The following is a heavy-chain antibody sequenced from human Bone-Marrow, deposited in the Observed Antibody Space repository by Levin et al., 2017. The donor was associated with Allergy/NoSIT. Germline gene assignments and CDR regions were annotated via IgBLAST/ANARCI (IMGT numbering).Heavy chain of an antibody. Sequence: GESLKISCAASGCTCRNSSMNWVRQAPGKGLEWVSYISDSSSSIFYADSVKGRFTSSRDNAKNSLFLQMNSLRDEDTAVYYCARDCPHLSYSSTWYYYYGMDVWGQGTTVTVSS. V-gene: IGHV3-48*02. D-gene: IGHD6-13*01. CDR1: GCTCRNSS. CDR2: ISDSSSSI. CDR3: ARDCPHLSYSSTWYYYYGMDV. J-gene: IGHJ6*02.